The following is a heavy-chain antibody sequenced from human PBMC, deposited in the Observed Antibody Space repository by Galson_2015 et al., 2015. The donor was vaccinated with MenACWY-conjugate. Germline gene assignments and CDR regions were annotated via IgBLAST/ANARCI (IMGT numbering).Heavy chain of an antibody. CDR3: SKAWRETVVVVAAP. V-gene: IGHV3-74*01. CDR1: GFTFSSYW. J-gene: IGHJ5*02. CDR2: INTDGSST. Sequence: SLRLSFAASGFTFSSYWMHWVRQAPGKGLVWVSRINTDGSSTDYADSVQGRFTISRDNAKNTLYLQMTSLTADDTAVYYCSKAWRETVVVVAAPWGQGTLVTVSS. D-gene: IGHD2-15*01.